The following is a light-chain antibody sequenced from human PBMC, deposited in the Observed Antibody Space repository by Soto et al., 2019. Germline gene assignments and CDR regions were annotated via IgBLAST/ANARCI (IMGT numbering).Light chain of an antibody. CDR1: QSITNN. V-gene: IGKV3-15*01. Sequence: EVLMTQSPDTLYVSPGERVTFSCRASQSITNNLAWYQHKPGQAPRLLIYGASTGATGIPARFSGSGYGTEFTLTINSLQSEDFAMYYCQHYNNWPVTFGGGTKVDIK. CDR2: GAS. J-gene: IGKJ4*01. CDR3: QHYNNWPVT.